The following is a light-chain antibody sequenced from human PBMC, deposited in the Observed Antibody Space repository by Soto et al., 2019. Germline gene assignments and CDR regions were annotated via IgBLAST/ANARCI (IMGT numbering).Light chain of an antibody. CDR2: RNN. CDR1: RSNIGTNY. CDR3: AAWDDSLTGWV. V-gene: IGLV1-47*01. J-gene: IGLJ3*02. Sequence: QSVLTQPPSASGTPGQRGTISCSGSRSNIGTNYVYWYQHLPGTAPKLLIYRNNEWPSGVPERFSGAKSGTSASLAISGLRSEDEGDYYCAAWDDSLTGWVFGGGTKLTVL.